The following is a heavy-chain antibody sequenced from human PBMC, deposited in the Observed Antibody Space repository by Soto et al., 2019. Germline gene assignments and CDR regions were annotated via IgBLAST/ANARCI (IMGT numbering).Heavy chain of an antibody. CDR2: ISAYNGNT. CDR1: GYTFTTYG. Sequence: QVQLVQSGAEVKKPGASVKVSCKASGYTFTTYGISWVRPAPGQGLEGMGWISAYNGNTNYAQKLQGRVTMTTDTSTSTAYMELGSLRSYDTAVYYCAKCGSSWGDAFDIWGQGTMVTVSS. D-gene: IGHD1-26*01. J-gene: IGHJ3*02. V-gene: IGHV1-18*04. CDR3: AKCGSSWGDAFDI.